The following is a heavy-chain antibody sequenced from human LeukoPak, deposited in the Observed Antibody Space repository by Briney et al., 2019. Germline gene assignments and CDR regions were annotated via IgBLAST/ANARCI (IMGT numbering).Heavy chain of an antibody. V-gene: IGHV3-30*02. D-gene: IGHD1-14*01. Sequence: GGSLRLSCAASGFTFSSYGMHWVRQAPGKGLEWVAVIWYGGTNKYYAESVKGRFTISRDNSKNTLYLQMNSLRAEDTAVYYCAKDITAVGGLIDYWGQGTLVTVSS. CDR1: GFTFSSYG. CDR3: AKDITAVGGLIDY. J-gene: IGHJ4*02. CDR2: IWYGGTNK.